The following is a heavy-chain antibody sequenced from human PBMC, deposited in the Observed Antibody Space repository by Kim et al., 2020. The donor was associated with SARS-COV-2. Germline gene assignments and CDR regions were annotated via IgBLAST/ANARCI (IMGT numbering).Heavy chain of an antibody. J-gene: IGHJ3*02. CDR3: ATESSGNGFDI. CDR1: GGSISSYY. V-gene: IGHV4-59*13. CDR2: IYYSGST. Sequence: GSLRLSCTVSGGSISSYYWSWIRQPPGKGLEWIGYIYYSGSTDYNASLKSRVTMSVDTSKNQFSLKLSSVTAADTAVYYCATESSGNGFDIWGQGTMVTVSS. D-gene: IGHD6-19*01.